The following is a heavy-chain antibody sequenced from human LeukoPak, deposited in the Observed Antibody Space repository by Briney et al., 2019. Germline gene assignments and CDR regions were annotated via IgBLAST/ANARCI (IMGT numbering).Heavy chain of an antibody. V-gene: IGHV3-13*01. CDR3: ARASYYGSGSYGSFDY. D-gene: IGHD3-10*01. Sequence: GGSLRLSCAASGFTFSSYDMHWVCQATGKGLEWVSAIGTAGDTYYPGSVKGRFTISRENAKNSLYLQMNSLRAGDTAVYYCARASYYGSGSYGSFDYWGQGTLVTVSS. J-gene: IGHJ4*02. CDR1: GFTFSSYD. CDR2: IGTAGDT.